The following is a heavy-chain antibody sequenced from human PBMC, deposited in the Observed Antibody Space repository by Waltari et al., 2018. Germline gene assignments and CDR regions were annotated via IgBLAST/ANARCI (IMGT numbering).Heavy chain of an antibody. CDR3: ARGPERPYSPYYYGMDV. CDR2: IYSGGST. V-gene: IGHV3-53*01. D-gene: IGHD1-1*01. Sequence: EVQLVESGGGLIQPGGSLRLSCAASGFTVSSNYMSWVRQAPGKGLEWVSVIYSGGSTYYADAVKGRFTISRDKSKNTLYLQMNSLRAEDTAVYYCARGPERPYSPYYYGMDVWGQGTTVTVSS. J-gene: IGHJ6*02. CDR1: GFTVSSNY.